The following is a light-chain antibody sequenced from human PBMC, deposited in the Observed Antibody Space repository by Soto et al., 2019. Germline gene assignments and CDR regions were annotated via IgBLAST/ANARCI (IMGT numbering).Light chain of an antibody. CDR3: ETWVNNILV. CDR1: SGHSSFT. Sequence: QSVLTQSSSTSASLGSSVKLTCTLSSGHSSFTIAWHQQQPGKAPRYLMKLEGSGSYIKGSGVPDRFSGSSSGADRYLTVTNLQFEDEADYYCETWVNNILVFGGGTKLTVL. CDR2: LEGSGSY. J-gene: IGLJ2*01. V-gene: IGLV4-60*02.